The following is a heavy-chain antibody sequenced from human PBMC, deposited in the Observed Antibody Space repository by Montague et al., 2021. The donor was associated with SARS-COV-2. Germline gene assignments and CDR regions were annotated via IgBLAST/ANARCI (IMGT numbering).Heavy chain of an antibody. D-gene: IGHD4-17*01. Sequence: SDTLSLTRAVYGGSFSGYYWSWIRQPPGKGLEWIGEINHSGSTNYNPSLKSRVTISVDTSKNQLSLKLSSVTAADTAVYYCARGSTVTHYWGQGTLVTVSS. CDR3: ARGSTVTHY. V-gene: IGHV4-34*01. CDR2: INHSGST. J-gene: IGHJ4*02. CDR1: GGSFSGYY.